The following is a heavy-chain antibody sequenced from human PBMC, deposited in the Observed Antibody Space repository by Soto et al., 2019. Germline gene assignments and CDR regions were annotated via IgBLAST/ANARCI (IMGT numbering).Heavy chain of an antibody. CDR1: GYTFTRYN. J-gene: IGHJ4*02. CDR2: INPSGGTT. D-gene: IGHD2-15*01. CDR3: ARVRGGGSEYFFDY. V-gene: IGHV1-46*01. Sequence: ASVNVSCKASGYTFTRYNVHWVRQAPGQGLELMAIINPSGGTTYYVQKFEGRVTLTTXTXXXXVXMXLXXXXSDXTAVYXCARVRGGGSEYFFDYWGQGTLVTVSS.